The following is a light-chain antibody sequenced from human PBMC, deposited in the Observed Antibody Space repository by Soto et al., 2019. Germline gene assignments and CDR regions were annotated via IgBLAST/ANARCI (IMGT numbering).Light chain of an antibody. V-gene: IGKV1-33*01. CDR1: QDIRTS. CDR2: GAS. Sequence: DIPMTQSPSSLSASVGARVSITCQASQDIRTSLSWFQHKPGRAPKLLIYGASYLETGVPSRFRGGVSGTNFTFTITSLQPEDIATYYCQHYNNLPPFTFGPGTIVDIK. J-gene: IGKJ3*01. CDR3: QHYNNLPPFT.